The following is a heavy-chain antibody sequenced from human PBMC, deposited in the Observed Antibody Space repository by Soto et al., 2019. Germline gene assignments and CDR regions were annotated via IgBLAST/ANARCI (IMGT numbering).Heavy chain of an antibody. Sequence: SVKVSCKTSGGTFSSYTISWVRQAPGEGLEWMGRIIPILGIANYAQKFQGRVTITADKSTSTAYTELSSLRSEDTAVYYCARDTPVAYYYILTGYYPHDAFDIWG. CDR3: ARDTPVAYYYILTGYYPHDAFDI. D-gene: IGHD3-9*01. V-gene: IGHV1-69*04. J-gene: IGHJ3*02. CDR1: GGTFSSYT. CDR2: IIPILGIA.